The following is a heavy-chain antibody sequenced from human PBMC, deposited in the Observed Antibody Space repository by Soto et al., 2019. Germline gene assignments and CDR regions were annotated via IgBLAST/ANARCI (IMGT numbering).Heavy chain of an antibody. J-gene: IGHJ4*02. CDR1: GYSFTSYW. CDR2: IYPGDSDT. Sequence: GESLKISCKGSGYSFTSYWIGWVRQMPGKGLEWMGIIYPGDSDTRYSPSFQGQVTISADKSISTAYLQWSSLKASDTAMYYCARYDNDSSVHYIRFDDWGQGTLVTVSS. D-gene: IGHD3-22*01. V-gene: IGHV5-51*01. CDR3: ARYDNDSSVHYIRFDD.